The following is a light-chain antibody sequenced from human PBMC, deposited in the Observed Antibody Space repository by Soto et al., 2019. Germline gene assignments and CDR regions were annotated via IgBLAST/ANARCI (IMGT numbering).Light chain of an antibody. CDR3: QQYGSSPRT. V-gene: IGKV3-20*01. Sequence: EIVLTQSPATLSLSPGETATLSCRASRSVNSYLAWYQQKPGQAPRLLITDASNRATGIPDRFSGSGSGTDFTLTIRTLEPEDFAVYYCQQYGSSPRTFGQGTKVDI. CDR2: DAS. J-gene: IGKJ1*01. CDR1: RSVNSY.